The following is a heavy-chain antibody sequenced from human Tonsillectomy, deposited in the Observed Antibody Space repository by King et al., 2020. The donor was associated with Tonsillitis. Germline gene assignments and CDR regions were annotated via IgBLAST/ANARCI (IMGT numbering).Heavy chain of an antibody. Sequence: VQLVESGGGLVQPGGSLRLSCAASGFTFSSYDMHWVRHATGKGLEWVSAIGTADDTSYPGSVKGRFTISRENAKNSLYLQMNSLRAGDTAVYYCARGRSGGYRYWYFDLWGRGTLVTVSS. J-gene: IGHJ2*01. CDR2: IGTADDT. D-gene: IGHD2-15*01. CDR3: ARGRSGGYRYWYFDL. CDR1: GFTFSSYD. V-gene: IGHV3-13*01.